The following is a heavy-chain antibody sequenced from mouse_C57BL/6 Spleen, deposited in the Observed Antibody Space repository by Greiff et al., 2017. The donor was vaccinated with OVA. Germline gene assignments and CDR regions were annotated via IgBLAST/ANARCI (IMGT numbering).Heavy chain of an antibody. CDR3: ARSTTVVDWYFDV. J-gene: IGHJ1*03. Sequence: EVQRVESGGDLVKPGGSLKLSCAASGFTFSSYGMSWVRQTPDKRLEWVATISSGGSYTYYPDSVKGRFTISRDNAKNTLYLQMSSLKSEDTAMYYCARSTTVVDWYFDVWGTGTTVTVSS. CDR2: ISSGGSYT. D-gene: IGHD1-1*01. CDR1: GFTFSSYG. V-gene: IGHV5-6*01.